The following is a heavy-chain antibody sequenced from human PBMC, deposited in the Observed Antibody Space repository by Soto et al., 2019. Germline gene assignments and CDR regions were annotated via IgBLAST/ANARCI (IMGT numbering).Heavy chain of an antibody. V-gene: IGHV4-34*01. D-gene: IGHD1-1*01. J-gene: IGHJ6*02. CDR1: GGSLSGYY. CDR3: ARTRNLDG. Sequence: QVQLQQWGAGLLKPSETLSLTCAVSGGSLSGYYGNWIRQSPGKGLEWIGEINYSGITNDNPSLKRRVTKSIDTSKNQFSLNLSSVTAAYTAGYYCARTRNLDGWGQGTTVTVSS. CDR2: INYSGIT.